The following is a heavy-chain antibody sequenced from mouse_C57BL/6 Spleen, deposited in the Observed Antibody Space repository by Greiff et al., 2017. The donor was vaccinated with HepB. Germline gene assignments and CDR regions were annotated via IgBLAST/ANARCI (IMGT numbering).Heavy chain of an antibody. CDR2: IYPGDGDT. Sequence: ESGPELVKPGASVKISCKASGYAFSSSWMNWVKQRPGKGLEWIGRIYPGDGDTNYNGKFKGKATLTADKSSSTAYMQLSSLTSEDSAVYFCAREGGVFDYWGQGTTLTVSS. CDR3: AREGGVFDY. V-gene: IGHV1-82*01. J-gene: IGHJ2*01. CDR1: GYAFSSSW.